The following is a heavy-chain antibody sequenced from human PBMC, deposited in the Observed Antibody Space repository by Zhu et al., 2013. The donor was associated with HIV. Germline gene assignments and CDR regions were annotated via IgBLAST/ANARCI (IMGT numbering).Heavy chain of an antibody. CDR1: GYTFTGYY. Sequence: QVQLVQSGAEVKKPGASVKVSCKASGYTFTGYYMHWVRQAPGQGLEWMGWINPNSGGTNYAQKFQGRVTMTRDTSISTAYMELSRLRSDDTAVYYCARPSPQLSKAMTRDDYFDYWGQGTLVTGLL. V-gene: IGHV1-2*02. CDR3: ARPSPQLSKAMTRDDYFDY. J-gene: IGHJ4*02. D-gene: IGHD1-1*01. CDR2: INPNSGGT.